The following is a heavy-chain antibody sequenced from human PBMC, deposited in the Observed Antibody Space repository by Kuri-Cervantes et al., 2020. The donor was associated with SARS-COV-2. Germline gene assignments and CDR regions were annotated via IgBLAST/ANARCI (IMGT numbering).Heavy chain of an antibody. CDR1: GFSLSTSGMC. D-gene: IGHD1-7*01. J-gene: IGHJ5*02. CDR2: IDWDDDK. Sequence: SGPTLVKPTQTLTLTCTFSGFSLSTSGMCGSWIRQPPGKALEWLARIDWDDDKYYSTPLKTRLTISKDTSKNQVVLTMTNLDPVDTATYYCARMRTGTAMGGWFDPWGQGTLVTVSS. CDR3: ARMRTGTAMGGWFDP. V-gene: IGHV2-70*11.